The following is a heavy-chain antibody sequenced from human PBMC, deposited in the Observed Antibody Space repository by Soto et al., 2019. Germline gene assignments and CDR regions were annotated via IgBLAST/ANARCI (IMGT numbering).Heavy chain of an antibody. J-gene: IGHJ6*01. D-gene: IGHD2-2*02. V-gene: IGHV3-9*01. CDR1: VCSFCDYS. CDR2: ISWNSYSI. CDR3: AKDIEVEQADIGKDGMEV. Sequence: SXRLSGSSAVCSFCDYSIHLVRQAPGKGLEWVSGISWNSYSIGYADSVKGRFTISRDNAKNSLYLQMNSLRPEDTALYYCAKDIEVEQADIGKDGMEVWGQGTTV.